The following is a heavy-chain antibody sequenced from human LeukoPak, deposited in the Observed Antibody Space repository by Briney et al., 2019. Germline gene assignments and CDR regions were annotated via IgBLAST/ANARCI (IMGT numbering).Heavy chain of an antibody. CDR2: ISSSSSYI. D-gene: IGHD1-1*01. CDR1: GFTFSSYS. Sequence: KSGGSLRLSCAASGFTFSSYSMNWVRQAPGKGLEWVSSISSSSSYIYYADSVKGRFTISRDNAKNSLYLQMNSLRAEDTAVYYCAREGIWNGDLGYWGQGTLVTVSS. CDR3: AREGIWNGDLGY. J-gene: IGHJ4*02. V-gene: IGHV3-21*01.